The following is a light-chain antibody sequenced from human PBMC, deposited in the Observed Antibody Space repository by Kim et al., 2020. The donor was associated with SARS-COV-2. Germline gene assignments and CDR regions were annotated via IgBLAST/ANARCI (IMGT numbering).Light chain of an antibody. J-gene: IGKJ4*01. CDR2: DAS. CDR3: QQRNSWPPAVT. V-gene: IGKV3-11*01. CDR1: QNSDTY. Sequence: PGESPTPSCRASQNSDTYLAWDQQSPGQAPRLLVYDASNRATGVPDRFSGSGSGTDFTLTISSLEPEDFSIYYCQQRNSWPPAVTFGGGTKVDIK.